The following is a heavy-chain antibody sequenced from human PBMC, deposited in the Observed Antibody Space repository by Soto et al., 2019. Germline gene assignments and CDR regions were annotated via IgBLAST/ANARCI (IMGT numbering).Heavy chain of an antibody. CDR2: IIPIFGTA. D-gene: IGHD5-18*01. V-gene: IGHV1-69*01. CDR3: ARGPGDTAMVRLYCYGMDV. J-gene: IGHJ6*02. Sequence: QVQLVQSGAEVKKPGSSVKVSCKASGGTFSSYAISWVRQAPGQGLEWMGGIIPIFGTANYAQKFQGRVTITADETTSTAYMGRSSLRSEDTAVYCCARGPGDTAMVRLYCYGMDVWGHGTTVTVSS. CDR1: GGTFSSYA.